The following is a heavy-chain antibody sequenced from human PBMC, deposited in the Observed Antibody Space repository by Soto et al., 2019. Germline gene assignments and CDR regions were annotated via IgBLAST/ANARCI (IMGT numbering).Heavy chain of an antibody. V-gene: IGHV3-23*01. CDR2: VQSNHVT. Sequence: AGSLRLSCQVSGFTFGSYAMSWVRQAPGKGLEWVALVQSNHVTYYADSVRGRFTVSRDNSKNTLYLQMDSLRVEDTALYYCAKGLRGGSYYCDFWGQGAMVTVSS. CDR3: AKGLRGGSYYCDF. J-gene: IGHJ4*02. D-gene: IGHD3-10*01. CDR1: GFTFGSYA.